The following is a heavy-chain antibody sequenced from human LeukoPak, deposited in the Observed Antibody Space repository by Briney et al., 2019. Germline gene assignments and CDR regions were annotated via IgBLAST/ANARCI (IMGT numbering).Heavy chain of an antibody. Sequence: GASVEVSCKASGYTFTSYDISWVRQATGQGLEWMGWMNPNSGNTGYAQKFQGRVTMTRNTSISTAYMELSSLRSEDTAVYYCARGTRSASSGYYYYMDVWGKGTTVTVSS. D-gene: IGHD3-10*01. CDR2: MNPNSGNT. J-gene: IGHJ6*03. CDR3: ARGTRSASSGYYYYMDV. CDR1: GYTFTSYD. V-gene: IGHV1-8*01.